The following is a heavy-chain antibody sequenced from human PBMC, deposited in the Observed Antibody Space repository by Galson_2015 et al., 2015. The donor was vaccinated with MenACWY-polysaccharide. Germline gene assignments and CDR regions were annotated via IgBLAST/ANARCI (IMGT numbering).Heavy chain of an antibody. CDR3: AKGRRDCSGANCNNFDY. J-gene: IGHJ4*02. Sequence: SLRLSCAASRFTFNTYPMTWVRQAPGKGLEWVSGISFSGGSTYYADSVKGRFTISRDNSKNTLYLQMESLRAEDTAIYYCAKGRRDCSGANCNNFDYWGQGTLVTVSS. V-gene: IGHV3-23*01. D-gene: IGHD2-15*01. CDR1: RFTFNTYP. CDR2: ISFSGGST.